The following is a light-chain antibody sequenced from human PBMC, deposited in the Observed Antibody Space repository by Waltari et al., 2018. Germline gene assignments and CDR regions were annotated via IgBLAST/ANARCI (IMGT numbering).Light chain of an antibody. V-gene: IGLV3-1*01. CDR2: QDF. J-gene: IGLJ1*01. CDR3: QAWDSTSHV. Sequence: SYELTQPPSVSVAPGQTASVTCSGDKLGDKYTCWYQQKPGQSPVLVIYQDFKRPSGIPGRFSGSNSGNTATLTISGTQAIDEADYYCQAWDSTSHVFGTGTKVTLL. CDR1: KLGDKY.